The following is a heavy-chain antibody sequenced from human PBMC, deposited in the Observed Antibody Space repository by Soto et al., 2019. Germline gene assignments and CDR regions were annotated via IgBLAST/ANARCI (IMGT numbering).Heavy chain of an antibody. CDR2: ISGSGGST. V-gene: IGHV3-23*01. Sequence: GGSLRLSCAASGVTFSSYAMSWVRQAPGKGLEWVSAISGSGGSTYYADSVKGRFTISRDNSKNTLYLQMNSLRAEDTAVYYCAKVAHSWYYYGMDVWGQGTTVTVSS. CDR3: AKVAHSWYYYGMDV. D-gene: IGHD2-15*01. J-gene: IGHJ6*02. CDR1: GVTFSSYA.